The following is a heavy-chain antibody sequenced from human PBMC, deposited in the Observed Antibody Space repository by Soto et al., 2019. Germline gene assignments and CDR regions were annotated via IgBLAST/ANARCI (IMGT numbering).Heavy chain of an antibody. D-gene: IGHD2-15*01. CDR1: GYIFTSSG. V-gene: IGHV1-18*01. CDR3: ARGSRSEAPTT. J-gene: IGHJ5*02. CDR2: ISVYNGNT. Sequence: GASVKVSSRASGYIFTSSGINWVRQAPGQGLEWMGWISVYNGNTNYAQKLQGRVTMTTDTSPSTAYMELRSLRSDDTAVYYCARGSRSEAPTTWGQGTLVTVSS.